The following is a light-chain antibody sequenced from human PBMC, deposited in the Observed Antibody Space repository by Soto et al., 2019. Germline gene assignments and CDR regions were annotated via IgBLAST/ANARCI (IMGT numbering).Light chain of an antibody. Sequence: QSALTQPASVSGSPGQSITISCSGASSDVGSLKFVAWYQQHPGKAPKVLIYGDNKRPSGISFRFSGSKTGNTASLTISGLQPDDESHYYCCSYTGSGTLWVFGGGTKLTVL. V-gene: IGLV2-23*01. CDR1: SSDVGSLKF. CDR2: GDN. J-gene: IGLJ3*02. CDR3: CSYTGSGTLWV.